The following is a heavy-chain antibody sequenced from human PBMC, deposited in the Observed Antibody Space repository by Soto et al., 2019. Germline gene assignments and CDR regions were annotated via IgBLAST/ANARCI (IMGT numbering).Heavy chain of an antibody. CDR3: ARDHELGYCSSTSCGKDV. CDR1: GDSVSSNSAA. Sequence: SQTLSLTCVISGDSVSSNSAAWNWIRQSPSRGLEWLGRTYYRSKWYNDYAVSVKSRITINPDTSKNQFSLQLNSVTPEDTAVYYCARDHELGYCSSTSCGKDVWGQGTTVTVSS. J-gene: IGHJ6*02. CDR2: TYYRSKWYN. D-gene: IGHD2-2*01. V-gene: IGHV6-1*01.